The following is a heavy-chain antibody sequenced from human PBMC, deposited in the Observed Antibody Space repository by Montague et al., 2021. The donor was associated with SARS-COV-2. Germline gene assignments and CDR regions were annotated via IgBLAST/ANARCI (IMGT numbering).Heavy chain of an antibody. Sequence: SETLSLTCAVYGGSFSGYYWGWIRQPPGKGLEWIGSIYYSGSTYYNPSLKSRVTISVDTSKNQFSLKLSSVTAADTAVYYCASHPSVLLWFGELLSDRFDPWGQGTLVTVSS. V-gene: IGHV4-39*01. CDR2: IYYSGST. CDR1: GGSFSGYY. J-gene: IGHJ5*02. CDR3: ASHPSVLLWFGELLSDRFDP. D-gene: IGHD3-10*01.